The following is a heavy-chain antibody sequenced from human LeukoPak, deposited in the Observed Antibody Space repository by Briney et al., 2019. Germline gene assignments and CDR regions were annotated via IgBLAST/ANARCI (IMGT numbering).Heavy chain of an antibody. CDR3: AKEITRPNRAVAGLNY. Sequence: PGGSLRLSCAASGFTFTTYTIHWVRQAPVKGLEWVALISYDGNNKYYADSVKGRFTISRDNSENTVYLQMNSLRAEDTAVYYCAKEITRPNRAVAGLNYWGQGTLVTVSS. CDR1: GFTFTTYT. CDR2: ISYDGNNK. D-gene: IGHD6-19*01. J-gene: IGHJ4*02. V-gene: IGHV3-30-3*01.